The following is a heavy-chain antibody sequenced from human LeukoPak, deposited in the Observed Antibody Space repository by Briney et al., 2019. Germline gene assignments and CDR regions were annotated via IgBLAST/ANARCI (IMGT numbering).Heavy chain of an antibody. CDR1: GASISSGTYY. V-gene: IGHV4-39*01. J-gene: IGHJ4*02. CDR2: IFYSGIT. D-gene: IGHD3-22*01. Sequence: PSETLSLTCTVSGASISSGTYYWGWLRQPPGEGLEWIGNIFYSGITYYNLSFKSRVTISVDTSKNQFSLKLSSVTAADTAVYYCARRTHYYYDSSGYSYWGQGTLVTVSS. CDR3: ARRTHYYYDSSGYSY.